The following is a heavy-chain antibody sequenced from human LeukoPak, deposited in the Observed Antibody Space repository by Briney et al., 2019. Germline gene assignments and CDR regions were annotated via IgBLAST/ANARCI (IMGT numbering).Heavy chain of an antibody. CDR1: GYSISSGYY. V-gene: IGHV4-61*01. CDR3: AGAYYYGSGSSRYMDV. Sequence: SETLSLTCTVSGYSISSGYYWSWIRQPPGKGLEWIGYIYYSGSTNYNPSLKSRVTISVDTSKNQFSLKLSSVTAADTAVYYCAGAYYYGSGSSRYMDVWGKGTTVTISS. D-gene: IGHD3-10*01. CDR2: IYYSGST. J-gene: IGHJ6*03.